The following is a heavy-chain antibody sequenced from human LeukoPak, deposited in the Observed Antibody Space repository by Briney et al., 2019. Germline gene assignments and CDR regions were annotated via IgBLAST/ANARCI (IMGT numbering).Heavy chain of an antibody. Sequence: GGSLRLSCAASGFTFSNYAVSWVRQAPGKGLEWVSTISSGGGGTYYADSVKGRFTISRNNSRNTLYLQMNSLRAEDTAVYYCARVKENSGLYYFDYWGQGTLVTVSS. CDR1: GFTFSNYA. CDR2: ISSGGGGT. V-gene: IGHV3-23*01. D-gene: IGHD5-12*01. J-gene: IGHJ4*02. CDR3: ARVKENSGLYYFDY.